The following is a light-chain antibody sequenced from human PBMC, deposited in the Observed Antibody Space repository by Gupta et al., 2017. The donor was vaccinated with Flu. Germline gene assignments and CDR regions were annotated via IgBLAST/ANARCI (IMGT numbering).Light chain of an antibody. J-gene: IGLJ2*01. CDR1: SSDIVSSNY. Sequence: SSDIVSSNYVSGYQQHPGKAPHLLISDVTNRPSGVSSRFSGSKSGDTASLTISGLQAEDEADYYCSSYTSSTTLVFGGGTKLTVL. CDR3: SSYTSSTTLV. CDR2: DVT. V-gene: IGLV2-14*01.